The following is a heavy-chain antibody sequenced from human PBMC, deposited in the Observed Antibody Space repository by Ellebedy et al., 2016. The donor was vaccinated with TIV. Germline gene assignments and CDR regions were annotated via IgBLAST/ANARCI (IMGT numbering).Heavy chain of an antibody. Sequence: PGGSLRLSCAASGFSLGTYDMHWVRQAPGKGLEWVASSSFDASRSYHAASVTGRFTISRDNSKNTLDLKMLSLRDNDTAVYYCVRDDFWGQGTLVTVSS. J-gene: IGHJ4*02. CDR2: SSFDASRS. CDR1: GFSLGTYD. CDR3: VRDDF. V-gene: IGHV3-30*04.